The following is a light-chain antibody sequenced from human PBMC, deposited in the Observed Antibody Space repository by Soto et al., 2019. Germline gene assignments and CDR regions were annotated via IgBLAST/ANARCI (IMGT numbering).Light chain of an antibody. Sequence: QAVVTQPRSVSGSPGQSVTISCTGTSSDFGGYNYVSWYQQHPGKAPKLMIYDVSKRPSGVPDRFSGSKSGNTSSLTISGLKADYEADSYCCSYAGSYTHVFGTGTKVTVL. CDR3: CSYAGSYTHV. J-gene: IGLJ1*01. CDR1: SSDFGGYNY. V-gene: IGLV2-11*01. CDR2: DVS.